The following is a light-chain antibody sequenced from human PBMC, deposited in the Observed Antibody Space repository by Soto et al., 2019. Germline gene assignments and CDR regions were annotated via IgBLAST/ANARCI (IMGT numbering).Light chain of an antibody. J-gene: IGKJ5*01. V-gene: IGKV3-11*01. Sequence: ALTQSPAKMFFSSGERANLSCGASQNVGNYLLWYQQKSGQAPRLLIYDASNRATGIPARFSGSGSGTEFTLTISSLQSEDFAVYYCQQYNNWSITFGQGTRLEIK. CDR3: QQYNNWSIT. CDR1: QNVGNY. CDR2: DAS.